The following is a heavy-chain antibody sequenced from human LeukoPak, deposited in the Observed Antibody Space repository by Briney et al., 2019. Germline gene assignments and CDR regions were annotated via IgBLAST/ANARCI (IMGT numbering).Heavy chain of an antibody. J-gene: IGHJ4*02. CDR3: ARHRYSNYVWRYFDF. Sequence: SETLSLICTVSGGSLSNYYWSWIRQPPGKGLEWIGYIHPNGVATYNSSLKTRVTMSTDTSKNHFSLNLTSVTAADTAVYYCARHRYSNYVWRYFDFWGQGTLVTVSS. D-gene: IGHD4-11*01. V-gene: IGHV4-4*09. CDR1: GGSLSNYY. CDR2: IHPNGVA.